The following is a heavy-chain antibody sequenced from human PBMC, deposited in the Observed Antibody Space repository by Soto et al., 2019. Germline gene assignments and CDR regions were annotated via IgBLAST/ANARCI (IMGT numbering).Heavy chain of an antibody. J-gene: IGHJ4*02. CDR3: ACVSMKCCGLDE. CDR1: GYTFTNYY. V-gene: IGHV1-46*01. D-gene: IGHD2-8*01. CDR2: INPNGGST. Sequence: ASVKVSCKASGYTFTNYYIHWVRQAPGQGLEWMAIINPNGGSTNYAQKFQGRVTLTRDTSTSTVYMDLSSLKSEDTAVYYCACVSMKCCGLDEWGQGTLVTVSS.